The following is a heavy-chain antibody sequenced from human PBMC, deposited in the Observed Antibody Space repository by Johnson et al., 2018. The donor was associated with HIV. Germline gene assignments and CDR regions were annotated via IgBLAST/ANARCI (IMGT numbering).Heavy chain of an antibody. V-gene: IGHV3-30*03. J-gene: IGHJ3*02. CDR2: ISYDGSNK. CDR3: ARDGGSTRGDAFDI. Sequence: QVQLVESGGGVVQPGRSLRLSCAASGFTFSSYDMHWVRQAPGKGLERVAVISYDGSNKYYADSVKCRFTISRDNSKNTLYLQMNSLRAEDTAVYYCARDGGSTRGDAFDIWGQGTMVTVSS. CDR1: GFTFSSYD. D-gene: IGHD1-26*01.